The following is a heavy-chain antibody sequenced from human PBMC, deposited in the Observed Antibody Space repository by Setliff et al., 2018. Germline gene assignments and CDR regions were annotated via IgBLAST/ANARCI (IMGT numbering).Heavy chain of an antibody. J-gene: IGHJ3*02. CDR1: GYSFTDYW. V-gene: IGHV5-51*01. CDR3: ARNRVALYDAFDI. Sequence: LGESLKISCKGSGYSFTDYWIGWVRQMPGEGLEWMGIIHPSNSDTVYSPSFQGQVTISADRSITTAYLQWSSLKVSDTAIYYCARNRVALYDAFDIWGQGTMVTVSS. CDR2: IHPSNSDT. D-gene: IGHD5-12*01.